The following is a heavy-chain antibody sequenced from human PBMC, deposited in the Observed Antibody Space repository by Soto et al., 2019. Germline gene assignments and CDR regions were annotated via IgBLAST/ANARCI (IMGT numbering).Heavy chain of an antibody. CDR1: GYSISSSNW. V-gene: IGHV4-28*01. D-gene: IGHD1-26*01. J-gene: IGHJ4*02. CDR3: ARREIQGPIDY. Sequence: SETLSLTCAVSGYSISSSNWWGWIRQPPGKGLEWIGYIYYSGTTYYNPSLKSRVTMSVDTSKNQFSLKLTSVTAVDTAVYYCARREIQGPIDYWGQGTLVTVLL. CDR2: IYYSGTT.